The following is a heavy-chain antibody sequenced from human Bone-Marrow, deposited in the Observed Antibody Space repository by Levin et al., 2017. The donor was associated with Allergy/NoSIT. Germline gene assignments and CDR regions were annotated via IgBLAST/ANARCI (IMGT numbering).Heavy chain of an antibody. Sequence: GASVKVSCAASGFTFRNFVMTWVRQAPGKGLEWVSGISGSGDSTYYADSVKGRFAVSRDNSKNTLYLQMSTLRADDTAVYYCAKVALHFSGWNYFDFWGQGTLVTVSS. CDR2: ISGSGDST. J-gene: IGHJ4*02. CDR3: AKVALHFSGWNYFDF. V-gene: IGHV3-23*01. CDR1: GFTFRNFV. D-gene: IGHD6-19*01.